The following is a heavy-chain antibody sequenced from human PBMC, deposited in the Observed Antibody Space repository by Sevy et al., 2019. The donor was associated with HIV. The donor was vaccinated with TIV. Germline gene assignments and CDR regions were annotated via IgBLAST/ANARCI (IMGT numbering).Heavy chain of an antibody. V-gene: IGHV3-48*02. Sequence: GGSLRLSCAASGFTFSSYSMNWVRQAPGKGLEWVSYISSSSSTIYYADSVKGRFTISRDNAKNSLYLQMNSLGDEDTAVYYCARCYYDSSGYCHFDYWGQGTLVTVSS. CDR2: ISSSSSTI. J-gene: IGHJ4*02. D-gene: IGHD3-22*01. CDR1: GFTFSSYS. CDR3: ARCYYDSSGYCHFDY.